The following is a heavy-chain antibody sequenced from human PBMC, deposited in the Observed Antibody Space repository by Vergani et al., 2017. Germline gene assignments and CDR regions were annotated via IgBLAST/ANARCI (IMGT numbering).Heavy chain of an antibody. V-gene: IGHV1-69*02. Sequence: QVQLVQSGAEVKKPGSSVKVSCKASGGTFSSYTISWVRQAPGQGLEWMGRIIPILGIANYAQKFQGRVTITADKSTSTAYMELSSLRSEDTAVYYCASELVVPAAMAIYYYYYGMDVWGQGTTVTVSS. CDR1: GGTFSSYT. J-gene: IGHJ6*02. CDR3: ASELVVPAAMAIYYYYYGMDV. D-gene: IGHD2-2*01. CDR2: IIPILGIA.